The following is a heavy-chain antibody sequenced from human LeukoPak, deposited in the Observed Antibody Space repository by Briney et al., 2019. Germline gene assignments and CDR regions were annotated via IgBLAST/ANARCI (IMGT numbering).Heavy chain of an antibody. D-gene: IGHD3-22*01. V-gene: IGHV4-4*09. CDR1: GGSISTHY. CDR2: IYTSGST. J-gene: IGHJ4*02. Sequence: PSETLSLTCSVSGGSISTHYWSWIRQPPGKGLEWIGYIYTSGSTKCNPSLKSRVTISVDTSKNQFSLKLSSVTAADTAVYYCARLDTSGHSDYWGQGTLVTVSS. CDR3: ARLDTSGHSDY.